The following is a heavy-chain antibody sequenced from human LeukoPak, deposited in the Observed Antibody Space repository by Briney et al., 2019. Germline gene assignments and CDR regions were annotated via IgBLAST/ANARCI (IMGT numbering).Heavy chain of an antibody. J-gene: IGHJ3*02. Sequence: SVKVSCKASGGTFISYAISWVRQAPGQGLEWMGGIIPIFGTANYAQKFQGRVTITADKSTSTAYMELSSLRSEDTAVYYCALWFGELSAFDIWGQGTMVTVSS. V-gene: IGHV1-69*06. CDR2: IIPIFGTA. CDR1: GGTFISYA. CDR3: ALWFGELSAFDI. D-gene: IGHD3-10*01.